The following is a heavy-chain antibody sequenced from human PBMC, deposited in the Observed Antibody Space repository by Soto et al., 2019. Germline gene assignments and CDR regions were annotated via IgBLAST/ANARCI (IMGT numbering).Heavy chain of an antibody. J-gene: IGHJ6*03. V-gene: IGHV4-31*03. CDR3: ASTDYVAYYMDV. D-gene: IGHD3-10*02. CDR1: GGSISSGYY. Sequence: QVQLQESGPGLVKPSQTLSLTCSVSGGSISSGYYWTWIRQHPGKGLEWIGYIYYSGNIYYNPSLKSRVTISVDTSKNQFSLKLSSVTAADTAVYYCASTDYVAYYMDVWGQGTTVTVSS. CDR2: IYYSGNI.